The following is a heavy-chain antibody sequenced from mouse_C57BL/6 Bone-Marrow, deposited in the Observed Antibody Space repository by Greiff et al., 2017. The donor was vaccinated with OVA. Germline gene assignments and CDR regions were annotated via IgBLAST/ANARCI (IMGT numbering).Heavy chain of an antibody. J-gene: IGHJ3*01. CDR3: TRDDGYLFAY. CDR1: GFTFSSYA. Sequence: EVMLVESGEGLVKPGGSLKLSCAASGFTFSSYAMSWVRQTPEKRLEWVAYISSGGDYIYYADTVKGRFTISRDNARNTLYLQMSSLKSEDTAMYYGTRDDGYLFAYWGQGTLVTVSA. CDR2: ISSGGDYI. V-gene: IGHV5-9-1*02. D-gene: IGHD2-3*01.